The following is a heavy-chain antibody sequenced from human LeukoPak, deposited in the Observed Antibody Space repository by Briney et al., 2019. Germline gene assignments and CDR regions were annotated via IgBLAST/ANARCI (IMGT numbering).Heavy chain of an antibody. CDR1: GYSFTSYW. J-gene: IGHJ4*02. CDR3: ARLGRYYYDSSGYLFDY. Sequence: GESLKISCKGSGYSFTSYWIGWVRRMPGKGLEWMGIIYPGDSDTRYSPSFQGQVTISADKSISTAYLQWSSLKASDTAMYYCARLGRYYYDSSGYLFDYWGQGTLVTVSS. D-gene: IGHD3-22*01. V-gene: IGHV5-51*01. CDR2: IYPGDSDT.